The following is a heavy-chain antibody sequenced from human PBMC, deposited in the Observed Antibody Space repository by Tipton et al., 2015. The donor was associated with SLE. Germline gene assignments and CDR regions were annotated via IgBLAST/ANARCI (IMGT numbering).Heavy chain of an antibody. CDR2: IHHGGST. CDR1: GGFFTTYY. CDR3: ASWGFDT. J-gene: IGHJ3*02. Sequence: TLSLTCAVYGGFFTTYYWTWIRQPPGKGLEWIGEIHHGGSTYYNPSLKSRVTLSLDRSKNQFSLKLDSATAADTAVYYCASWGFDTWGQGTMVTVSS. V-gene: IGHV4-34*01. D-gene: IGHD3-16*01.